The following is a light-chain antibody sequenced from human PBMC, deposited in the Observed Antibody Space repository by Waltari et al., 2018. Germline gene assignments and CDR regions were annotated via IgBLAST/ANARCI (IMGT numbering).Light chain of an antibody. CDR3: QQYGSSPYT. Sequence: IVLTPSPGTLSLSLGERATLFCRASQSVTSWYLAWFQQKPGQAPRLLIHAATNRATGIPDRFSGSGFRTDFTLTISRLEPEDFAVYYCQQYGSSPYTFGQGTKLEIK. CDR1: QSVTSWY. V-gene: IGKV3-20*01. CDR2: AAT. J-gene: IGKJ2*01.